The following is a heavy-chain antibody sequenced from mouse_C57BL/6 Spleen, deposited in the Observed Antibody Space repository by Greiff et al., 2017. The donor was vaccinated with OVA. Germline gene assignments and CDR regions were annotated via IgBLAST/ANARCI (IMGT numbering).Heavy chain of an antibody. Sequence: EVQGVESGGGLVKPGGSLKLSCAASGFTFSSYAMSWVRQTPEKRLEWVATISDGGSYTYYPDNVKGRFTISRDNAKNTLYLQMSHLKSEDTAMYYCARDGDYDREAWFAYWGQGTLVTVSA. CDR2: ISDGGSYT. D-gene: IGHD2-4*01. V-gene: IGHV5-4*01. CDR3: ARDGDYDREAWFAY. J-gene: IGHJ3*01. CDR1: GFTFSSYA.